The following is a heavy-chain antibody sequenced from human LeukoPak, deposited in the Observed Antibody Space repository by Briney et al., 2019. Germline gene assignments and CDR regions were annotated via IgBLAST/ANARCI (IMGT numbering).Heavy chain of an antibody. J-gene: IGHJ4*02. V-gene: IGHV1-18*01. CDR3: ARGTTVTTFFDY. CDR2: ISAYNGNT. CDR1: GYTFTSYG. Sequence: AAVKVSCKASGYTFTSYGISWGRQAPGQGLEWMGWISAYNGNTNYAQKLQGRVTMTTDTSTSTAYMELRSLRSDDTAVYYCARGTTVTTFFDYWGQGTLVTVSS. D-gene: IGHD4-17*01.